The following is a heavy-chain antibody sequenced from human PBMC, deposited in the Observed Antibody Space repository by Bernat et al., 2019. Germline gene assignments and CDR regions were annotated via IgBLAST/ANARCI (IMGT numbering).Heavy chain of an antibody. CDR2: IIPIFGIA. D-gene: IGHD4-17*01. V-gene: IGHV1-69*17. CDR1: GGTFSSYA. Sequence: QVQLVQSGAEVKKPGSSVKVSCKASGGTFSSYAISWVRQAPGQGLEWMGGIIPIFGIANYAQKFQGRVTITAEKSTRTAYMELSSLRSEDTAVYYCARAAYGDYGPFDYWGQGTLVTVSS. CDR3: ARAAYGDYGPFDY. J-gene: IGHJ4*02.